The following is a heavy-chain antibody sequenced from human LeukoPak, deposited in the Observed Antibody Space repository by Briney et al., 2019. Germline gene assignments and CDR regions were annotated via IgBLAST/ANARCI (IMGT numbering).Heavy chain of an antibody. CDR3: ARAGEYYYDSSGYSVW. J-gene: IGHJ4*02. D-gene: IGHD3-22*01. CDR1: GFTFSDYY. Sequence: PGGSLRLSCAASGFTFSDYYMSWTRQAPGKGLEWVSYISSSGSTIYYADSVKGRFTISRDNAKNSLYLQMNSLRAEDTAVYYCARAGEYYYDSSGYSVWWGQGTLVTVSS. CDR2: ISSSGSTI. V-gene: IGHV3-11*01.